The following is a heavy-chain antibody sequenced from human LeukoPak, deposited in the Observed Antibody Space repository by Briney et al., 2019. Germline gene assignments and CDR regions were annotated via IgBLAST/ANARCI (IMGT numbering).Heavy chain of an antibody. CDR2: IKRDGSEK. J-gene: IGHJ6*02. V-gene: IGHV3-7*05. CDR1: GFPFMNYW. Sequence: GSLRLSCAASGFPFMNYWMSGVRQAPGKGLEWVANIKRDGSEKYYEDSVKGRFTISIDNTNNSLYLHMNSLRAADTAVYYCAPMAADTAMVGMDVWGQGTEVTVSS. CDR3: APMAADTAMVGMDV. D-gene: IGHD5-18*01.